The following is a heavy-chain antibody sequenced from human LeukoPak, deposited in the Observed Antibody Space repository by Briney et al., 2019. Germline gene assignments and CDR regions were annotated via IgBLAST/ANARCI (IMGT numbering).Heavy chain of an antibody. CDR2: IWYDGSNK. D-gene: IGHD1-26*01. CDR3: AKDVVGAYFDY. Sequence: GGSLRLSCAASGFTFSSYGMHWVRQAPGKWLEWVAVIWYDGSNKYYADSVRGRFTISRDNSKNTLYLQMNSLRAEDTAVYYCAKDVVGAYFDYWGQGTLVTVSS. CDR1: GFTFSSYG. V-gene: IGHV3-33*06. J-gene: IGHJ4*02.